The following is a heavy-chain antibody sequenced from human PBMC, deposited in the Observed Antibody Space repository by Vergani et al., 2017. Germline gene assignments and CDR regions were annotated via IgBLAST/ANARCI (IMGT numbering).Heavy chain of an antibody. Sequence: QLQLQESGPGLVKPSETLSLTCTVSGGSISSSSYYWGWIRQPPGKGLEWIGSIYYSGSTYYNPSLKSRVTISVDTSKNQFSLKLSSVTAADTAVYYCAXWVDRYYYYYGMDVWGQGTTVTVSS. CDR1: GGSISSSSYY. CDR3: AXWVDRYYYYYGMDV. CDR2: IYYSGST. D-gene: IGHD2-15*01. J-gene: IGHJ6*02. V-gene: IGHV4-39*07.